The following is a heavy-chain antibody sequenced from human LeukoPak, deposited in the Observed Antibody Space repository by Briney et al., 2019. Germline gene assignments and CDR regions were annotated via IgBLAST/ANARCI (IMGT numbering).Heavy chain of an antibody. D-gene: IGHD3-10*01. V-gene: IGHV4-61*02. CDR2: IYTSGST. CDR3: ARDLYGSGSYYSSWYFDL. J-gene: IGHJ2*01. Sequence: PSETLSLTCTVSGGSTSSGSYYWSWIRQPAGKGLEWIGRIYTSGSTNYNPSLKSRVTISVDTSKNQFSLKLSSVTAADTAVYYCARDLYGSGSYYSSWYFDLWGRGTLVTVSS. CDR1: GGSTSSGSYY.